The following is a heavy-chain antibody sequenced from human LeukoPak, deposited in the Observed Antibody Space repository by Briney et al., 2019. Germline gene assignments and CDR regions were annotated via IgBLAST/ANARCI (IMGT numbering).Heavy chain of an antibody. Sequence: KPSETLSLTCAVSGGSISSSNRWSWVRQPPGKGLEWIGEIYHSGSTNYNPSLKSRVTISVDNSRNQFSLKVSSVTAADTAVYYCARAYTYGMDVWGQGTTVTVSS. CDR2: IYHSGST. CDR1: GGSISSSNR. J-gene: IGHJ6*02. D-gene: IGHD5-18*01. V-gene: IGHV4-4*02. CDR3: ARAYTYGMDV.